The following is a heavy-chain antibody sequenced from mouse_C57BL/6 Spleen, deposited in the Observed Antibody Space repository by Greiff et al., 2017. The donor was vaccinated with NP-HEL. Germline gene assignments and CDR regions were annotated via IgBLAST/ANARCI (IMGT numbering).Heavy chain of an antibody. D-gene: IGHD2-1*01. CDR1: GYTFTDYE. V-gene: IGHV1-15*01. CDR2: IDPETGGT. J-gene: IGHJ2*01. Sequence: QVQLQQSGAELVRPGASVTLSCKASGYTFTDYEMHWVKQTPVHGLEWIGAIDPETGGTAYNQKFKGKAILTADKSSSTAYMELRSLTSDDSAVYYGTREIYYGNYFDYWGHGTTLTVSS. CDR3: TREIYYGNYFDY.